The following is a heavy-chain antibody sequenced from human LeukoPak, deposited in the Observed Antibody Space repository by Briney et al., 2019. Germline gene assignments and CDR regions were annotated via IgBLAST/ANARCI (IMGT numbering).Heavy chain of an antibody. CDR3: ARHESAAGIRGWFDP. CDR1: GGSISSYC. Sequence: SETLSLTCTVSGGSISSYCWSWIRQPPGKGLEWIGYIYYSGSTNYNPSLKSRVTISVDTSKNQFSLKLSSVAAADTAVYYCARHESAAGIRGWFDPWGQGTLVTVSS. J-gene: IGHJ5*02. V-gene: IGHV4-59*08. CDR2: IYYSGST. D-gene: IGHD6-13*01.